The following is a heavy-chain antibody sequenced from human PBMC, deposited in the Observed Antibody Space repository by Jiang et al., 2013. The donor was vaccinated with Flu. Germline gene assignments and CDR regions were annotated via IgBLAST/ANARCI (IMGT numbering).Heavy chain of an antibody. CDR3: ARVSSGYSRGYFDY. Sequence: TVSGGSISSYYWSWIRQPPGKGLEWIGYIYYSGSTNYNPSLKSRVTISVDTSKNQFSLKLSSVTAADTAVYYCARVSSGYSRGYFDYWGQGTLVTVSS. CDR2: IYYSGST. CDR1: GGSISSYY. J-gene: IGHJ4*02. V-gene: IGHV4-59*01. D-gene: IGHD3-22*01.